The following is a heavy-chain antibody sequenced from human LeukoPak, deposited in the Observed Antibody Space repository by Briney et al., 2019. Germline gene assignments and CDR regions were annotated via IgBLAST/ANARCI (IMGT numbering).Heavy chain of an antibody. D-gene: IGHD2-2*01. J-gene: IGHJ4*02. Sequence: GASVKVPCKASGYTFTSYDINWVRQATGQGLEWMGWMNPNSGNTGYAQKFQGRVTMTRNTSISTAYMELSSLRSEDTAVYYCARPGRKSTSPTDYWGQGTLVTVSS. V-gene: IGHV1-8*01. CDR1: GYTFTSYD. CDR3: ARPGRKSTSPTDY. CDR2: MNPNSGNT.